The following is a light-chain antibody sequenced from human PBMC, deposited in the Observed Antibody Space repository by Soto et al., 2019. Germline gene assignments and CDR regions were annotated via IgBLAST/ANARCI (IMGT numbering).Light chain of an antibody. CDR3: MQSTQFPPT. CDR2: EVS. CDR1: QSLLHITGETF. V-gene: IGKV2D-29*02. J-gene: IGKJ5*01. Sequence: DVVMTQTPLSLSVAPGQPASISCKSSQSLLHITGETFLFWYLQKPGQSPQLLIYEVSTRVSGVSDRFSGRGSGTDFTLEISGVETDDVGIYCCMQSTQFPPTCGQGPRLGIE.